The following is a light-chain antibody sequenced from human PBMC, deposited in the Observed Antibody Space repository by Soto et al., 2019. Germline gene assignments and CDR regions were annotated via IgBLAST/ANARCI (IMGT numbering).Light chain of an antibody. J-gene: IGLJ3*02. Sequence: QSALTQPRSVSGSPGQSVTISCTGTSSDVGGYNYVSWYQQHPGKAPKLMFYDVSQRPSGVPNRFSGSKSDNTASLIISGLQAEDEADYYCCSYAGTYTWVFGGGTKLTVL. V-gene: IGLV2-11*01. CDR1: SSDVGGYNY. CDR3: CSYAGTYTWV. CDR2: DVS.